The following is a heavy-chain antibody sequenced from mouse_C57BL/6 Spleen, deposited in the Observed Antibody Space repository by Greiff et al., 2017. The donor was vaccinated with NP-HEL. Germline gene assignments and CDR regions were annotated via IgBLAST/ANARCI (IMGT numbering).Heavy chain of an antibody. CDR3: ARSDYDDGYYAMDY. CDR2: INPNNGGT. Sequence: VQLQQSGPELVKPGASVKIPCKASGYTFTDYNMDWVKQSHGKSLEWIGDINPNNGGTIYNQKFKGKATLTVDKSSSTAYMELRSLTSEDTAVYYCARSDYDDGYYAMDYWGQGTSVTVCS. V-gene: IGHV1-18*01. J-gene: IGHJ4*01. D-gene: IGHD2-4*01. CDR1: GYTFTDYN.